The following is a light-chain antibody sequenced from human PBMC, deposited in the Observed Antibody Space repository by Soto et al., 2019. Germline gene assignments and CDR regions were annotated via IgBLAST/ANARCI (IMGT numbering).Light chain of an antibody. CDR3: QQRSNPFT. J-gene: IGKJ3*01. CDR1: QSVSSY. CDR2: DAS. Sequence: EIVLTQSPATLSLSPGERATLSCRASQSVSSYLAWYQQKPGQAPRLLIYDASNRATGIPARFSGSGSGTDFTLTISSLEPEDFVVYYCQQRSNPFTFGPGTKVDIK. V-gene: IGKV3-11*01.